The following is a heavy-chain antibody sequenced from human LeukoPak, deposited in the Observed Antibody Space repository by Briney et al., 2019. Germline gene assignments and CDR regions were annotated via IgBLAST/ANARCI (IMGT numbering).Heavy chain of an antibody. J-gene: IGHJ5*02. Sequence: PVKVSCKASGGTFSRYAINWVRQAPGQGLEWMGGINPIFGTANYAQKFQGRVTITADESTSTAYMGLSSLRSEDTAVYYCARVKPAYCGGDCYWYNWFDPWGQGTLVTVSS. CDR2: INPIFGTA. CDR1: GGTFSRYA. V-gene: IGHV1-69*13. D-gene: IGHD2-21*02. CDR3: ARVKPAYCGGDCYWYNWFDP.